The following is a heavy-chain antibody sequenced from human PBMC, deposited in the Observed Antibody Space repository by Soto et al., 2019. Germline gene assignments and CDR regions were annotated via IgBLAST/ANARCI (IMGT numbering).Heavy chain of an antibody. J-gene: IGHJ4*02. V-gene: IGHV3-15*01. CDR2: IKSKTDGGTT. CDR3: TTYSSGWYGDLDY. Sequence: EVQLVESGGGLVKPGGSLRLSCAASGFTFSNAWMSWVRQAPGKGLEWVGRIKSKTDGGTTDYAAPVKGRFTISRDDSKNTLYLQMNSLKTEDTAVYYCTTYSSGWYGDLDYRGQGTLVTVSS. CDR1: GFTFSNAW. D-gene: IGHD6-19*01.